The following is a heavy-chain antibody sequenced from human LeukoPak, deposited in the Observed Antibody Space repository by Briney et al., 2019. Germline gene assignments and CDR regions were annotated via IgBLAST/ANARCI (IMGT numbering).Heavy chain of an antibody. CDR2: IYYSGST. J-gene: IGHJ4*02. CDR1: GGSISSYY. D-gene: IGHD4-17*01. CDR3: ASNYYGDSRFDY. V-gene: IGHV4-59*08. Sequence: PSETLSLTCTVSGGSISSYYWSWIRQPPGKGLEWIGYIYYSGSTNYNPSLKSRVTISVDTSKNQFSLKLSSVTAADTAVYYCASNYYGDSRFDYWGQGTLVTVSS.